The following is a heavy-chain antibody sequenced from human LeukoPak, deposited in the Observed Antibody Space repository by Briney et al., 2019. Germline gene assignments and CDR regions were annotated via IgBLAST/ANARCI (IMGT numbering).Heavy chain of an antibody. CDR1: GGSFSGYY. J-gene: IGHJ4*02. Sequence: RASETLSLTCAVYGGSFSGYYWSWIRQPPGKGLEWIGEINHSGSTNYNPSLKSRVTISVDTSKNQFSLKLSSVTAADTAVYYCARGGVVAATRTIDYWGQGILVTVSS. D-gene: IGHD2-15*01. CDR2: INHSGST. V-gene: IGHV4-34*01. CDR3: ARGGVVAATRTIDY.